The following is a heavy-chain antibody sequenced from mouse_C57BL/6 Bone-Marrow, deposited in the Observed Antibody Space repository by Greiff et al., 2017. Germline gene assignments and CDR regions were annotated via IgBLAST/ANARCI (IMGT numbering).Heavy chain of an antibody. CDR3: ASSGDGYYFYYVDY. CDR2: IYPGAGDT. V-gene: IGHV1-82*01. D-gene: IGHD2-3*01. CDR1: GYAFSSSW. Sequence: QVQLQQSGPELVKPGASVKISCKASGYAFSSSWMNWVKQRPGKGLEWIGRIYPGAGDTNYNGKFKGKATLTADKSSSTAYMQLSSLTSEDSAVYFCASSGDGYYFYYVDYGGQGTTLTVSS. J-gene: IGHJ2*01.